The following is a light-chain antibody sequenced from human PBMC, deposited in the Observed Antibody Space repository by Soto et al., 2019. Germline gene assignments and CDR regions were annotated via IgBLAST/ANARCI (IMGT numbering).Light chain of an antibody. Sequence: QSALTQPASVSGSPGQSIAISCTGTSSDVGTYNLVSWYQQHPGKAPKLLIYEVSMRPSGVSDRFSGSKSGNTASLTISGLQAEDEADYYCSSCAASNTFIFGAGTKLTVL. CDR2: EVS. J-gene: IGLJ2*01. CDR3: SSCAASNTFI. CDR1: SSDVGTYNL. V-gene: IGLV2-23*02.